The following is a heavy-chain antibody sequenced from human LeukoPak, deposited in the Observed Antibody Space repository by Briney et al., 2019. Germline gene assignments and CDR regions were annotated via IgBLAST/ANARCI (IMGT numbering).Heavy chain of an antibody. CDR1: GGSFSGYY. V-gene: IGHV4-34*01. Sequence: SETLSLTCAVYGGSFSGYYWSWIRQPPGKGLEWIGEINHSGSTNYNPSLKSRVTISVDTSKNQFSLKLSSVTAADTAAYYCARGFPDDAFDIWGQGTMVTVSS. CDR2: INHSGST. J-gene: IGHJ3*02. CDR3: ARGFPDDAFDI.